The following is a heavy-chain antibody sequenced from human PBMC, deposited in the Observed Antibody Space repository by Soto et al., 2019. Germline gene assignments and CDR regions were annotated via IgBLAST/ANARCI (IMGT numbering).Heavy chain of an antibody. Sequence: EVQLVESGGGLVQPGESLRLSCAASGFTLSSRWMHWVRQAPGKGLVWVSRIKTDGSSTSYADSVKGRFTISRDNAKNTLYLQMNSLRAEDTAMYYCARDQDTFGQAVFDSWGQGILVTVSS. J-gene: IGHJ4*02. D-gene: IGHD3-16*01. V-gene: IGHV3-74*01. CDR3: ARDQDTFGQAVFDS. CDR1: GFTLSSRW. CDR2: IKTDGSST.